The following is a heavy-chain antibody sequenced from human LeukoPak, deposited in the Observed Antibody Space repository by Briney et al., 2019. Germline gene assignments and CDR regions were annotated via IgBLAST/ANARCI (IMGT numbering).Heavy chain of an antibody. CDR2: ISWNSGSI. CDR1: GFIFNNYA. CDR3: AKDNRRHYTSGPNPDSLH. Sequence: PGGSLRLSCAGSGFIFNNYAMHWVRQPPGKGLGWVSGISWNSGSIDYADSVKGRFTISRDNAKNSPYLQMNSLRVEDTAFYYCAKDNRRHYTSGPNPDSLHWGQGALVTVSS. D-gene: IGHD6-19*01. V-gene: IGHV3-9*01. J-gene: IGHJ4*02.